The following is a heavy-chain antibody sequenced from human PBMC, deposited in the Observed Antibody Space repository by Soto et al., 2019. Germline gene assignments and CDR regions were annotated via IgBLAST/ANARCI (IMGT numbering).Heavy chain of an antibody. Sequence: ETLSLTCAVYGGSXSGYYWSWIRQPPGKGLEWIGEINHSGSTNYNPSLKSRVTISVDTSKNQFSLKLSSVTAADTAVYYCARDARLLWFGESPTLDYYYYYMDVWGKGTTVTVSS. CDR1: GGSXSGYY. J-gene: IGHJ6*03. D-gene: IGHD3-10*01. CDR3: ARDARLLWFGESPTLDYYYYYMDV. CDR2: INHSGST. V-gene: IGHV4-34*01.